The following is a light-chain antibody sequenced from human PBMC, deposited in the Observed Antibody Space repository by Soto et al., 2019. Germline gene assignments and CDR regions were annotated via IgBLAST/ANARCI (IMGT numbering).Light chain of an antibody. CDR3: QQYSSYWT. CDR2: GAS. J-gene: IGKJ1*01. Sequence: QMTQSPSTLSASVGDRVTITCRASQSITNWLAWYQQKPGKAPKLLIYGASTLESGVPSRFSGSGSGTEFTLTISSLQSDDFATYYCQQYSSYWTFGQGTKVDIK. CDR1: QSITNW. V-gene: IGKV1-5*01.